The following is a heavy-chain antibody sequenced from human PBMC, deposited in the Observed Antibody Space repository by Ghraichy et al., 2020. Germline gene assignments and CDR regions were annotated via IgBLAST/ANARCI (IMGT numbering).Heavy chain of an antibody. J-gene: IGHJ4*02. V-gene: IGHV4-31*03. Sequence: SETLSLTCSVSGDSISSGGYYWSWIRQHPGKGLEWIGYIYYSGSAYYNPSLKSRVTISVDMSKNQFSLKLSSVTAADMAVYYCARDKNYYGSGTFDYWGQGTLVTVSS. CDR2: IYYSGSA. CDR3: ARDKNYYGSGTFDY. CDR1: GDSISSGGYY. D-gene: IGHD3-10*01.